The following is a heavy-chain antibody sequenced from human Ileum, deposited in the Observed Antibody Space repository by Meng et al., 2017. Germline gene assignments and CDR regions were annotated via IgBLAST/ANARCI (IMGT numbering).Heavy chain of an antibody. CDR2: ISGNGAAK. J-gene: IGHJ4*02. V-gene: IGHV3-23*01. Sequence: QLLESGGGLVQPGGSLRLSCTGSGFTFADYAINWVRQAPGKGLEWVSAISGNGAAKLYADSAKGRFTISRDNSKNSIYMEMYTLRVEDTAIYYCARWTYHYDFWGQGTLVTDSS. D-gene: IGHD2-2*02. CDR1: GFTFADYA. CDR3: ARWTYHYDF.